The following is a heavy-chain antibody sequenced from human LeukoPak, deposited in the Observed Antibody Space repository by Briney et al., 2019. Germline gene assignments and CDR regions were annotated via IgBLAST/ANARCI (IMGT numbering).Heavy chain of an antibody. CDR2: IYYSGST. CDR1: GGSISSSSYY. D-gene: IGHD6-13*01. J-gene: IGHJ5*02. Sequence: PSETLSLTCTVSGGSISSSSYYWGWIRQPPGKGLEWIGSIYYSGSTYYNPSLKSRVTISVDTSKNQFSLKLSSVTAADTAVYYCARHYSSRSLNWFDPWGQGTLVTVSS. V-gene: IGHV4-39*01. CDR3: ARHYSSRSLNWFDP.